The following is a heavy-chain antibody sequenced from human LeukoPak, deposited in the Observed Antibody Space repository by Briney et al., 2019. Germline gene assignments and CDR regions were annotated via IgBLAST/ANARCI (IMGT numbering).Heavy chain of an antibody. V-gene: IGHV3-30*18. J-gene: IGHJ4*02. CDR3: VKDQEIQPQYIFDS. D-gene: IGHD5-18*01. CDR1: GSTFSEFG. CDR2: ISFDGSND. Sequence: SGTSLRLSCAVSGSTFSEFGMHWVRQAPGKGLEWVAVISFDGSNDYYKDSVKGRFTISRDNSRNTLDLQMTSLRAADTAVYYCVKDQEIQPQYIFDSWGQGTLVTVSS.